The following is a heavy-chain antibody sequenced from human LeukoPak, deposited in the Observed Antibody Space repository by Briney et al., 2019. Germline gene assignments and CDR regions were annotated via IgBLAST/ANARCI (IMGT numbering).Heavy chain of an antibody. J-gene: IGHJ4*02. Sequence: GASVTVSCKASGYTFTRYSMHWVRQAPGQRLEWMGWINAGDGDTKYAQKLQGRVTFTRDTSANTVYMQLSSLRSEDTAVYYCTRPYKEQLDFDHWGRGTLVTVSS. CDR3: TRPYKEQLDFDH. V-gene: IGHV1-3*01. CDR1: GYTFTRYS. D-gene: IGHD6-13*01. CDR2: INAGDGDT.